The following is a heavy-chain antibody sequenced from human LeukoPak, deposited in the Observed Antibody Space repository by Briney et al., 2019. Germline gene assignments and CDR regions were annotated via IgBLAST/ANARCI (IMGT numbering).Heavy chain of an antibody. D-gene: IGHD1-26*01. V-gene: IGHV4-38-2*02. Sequence: SETLSLTCTVSGYSISSGYYWGWIRKPPGKGLEWIGSIYHSGSTYYNPSLKSRVTISVDTSKNQFSLKLRSVTAADTAVYYCARGKSRGSHIDYWGQGTLVTVSS. J-gene: IGHJ4*02. CDR1: GYSISSGYY. CDR2: IYHSGST. CDR3: ARGKSRGSHIDY.